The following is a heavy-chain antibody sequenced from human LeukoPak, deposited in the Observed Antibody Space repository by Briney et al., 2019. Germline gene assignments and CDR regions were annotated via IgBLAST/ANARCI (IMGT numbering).Heavy chain of an antibody. D-gene: IGHD3-16*02. J-gene: IGHJ3*01. CDR2: ISYSSANS. Sequence: GGSLLLSCAASGFTFSGSAMSWVRQAPGGGREWVSLISYSSANSYYTDSVRGRFTISRDNTKDTLFLQMNSLRAEDTAIYYCARDMQLSTWGLGTMVTVSS. CDR1: GFTFSGSA. CDR3: ARDMQLST. V-gene: IGHV3-23*01.